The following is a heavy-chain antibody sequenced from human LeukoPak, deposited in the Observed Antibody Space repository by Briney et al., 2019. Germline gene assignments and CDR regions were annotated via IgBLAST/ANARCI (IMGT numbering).Heavy chain of an antibody. V-gene: IGHV4-38-2*02. Sequence: SETLSLTCAVSDYSISSAYYWGWIRQPPGKGLEWIGSIYHSGGTDYNPSLKSRVTISVDTSKNQFSLKLRSVTAADTAVYYCARDQAYCGGDCYFDFWGQGTLVTVSS. CDR3: ARDQAYCGGDCYFDF. J-gene: IGHJ4*02. CDR2: IYHSGGT. D-gene: IGHD2-21*02. CDR1: DYSISSAYY.